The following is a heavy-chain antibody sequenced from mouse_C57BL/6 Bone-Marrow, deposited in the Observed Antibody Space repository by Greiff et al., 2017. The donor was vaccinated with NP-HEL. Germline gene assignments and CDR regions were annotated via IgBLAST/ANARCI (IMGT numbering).Heavy chain of an antibody. J-gene: IGHJ4*01. D-gene: IGHD2-1*01. CDR3: TVWGNQFSYYAMDY. V-gene: IGHV14-4*01. Sequence: DVKLVESGAELVRPGASVKLSCTASGFNIKDGYMHWVKQRPEQGLEWIGWIDPENGDTEYASKFQGKATITADTSSNTAYLQLSSLTSEDTAVYYCTVWGNQFSYYAMDYWGQGTSVTVSS. CDR2: IDPENGDT. CDR1: GFNIKDGY.